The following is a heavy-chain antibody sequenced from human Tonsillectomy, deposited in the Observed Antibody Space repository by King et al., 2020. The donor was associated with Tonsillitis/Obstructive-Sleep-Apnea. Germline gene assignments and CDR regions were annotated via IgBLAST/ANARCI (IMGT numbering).Heavy chain of an antibody. CDR1: GYNFTNYW. Sequence: QLVQSGAEVKKPGESLKISCKGSGYNFTNYWIGWVRQMPGKGLEWMGIIYPGDSDTRYSPSFQGQVTISADKSISTAYLQWGSLKASDTAMYYCARHYCSSTSCYQYYYYMDVWGKGTTVTVSS. CDR3: ARHYCSSTSCYQYYYYMDV. V-gene: IGHV5-51*01. CDR2: IYPGDSDT. J-gene: IGHJ6*03. D-gene: IGHD2-2*01.